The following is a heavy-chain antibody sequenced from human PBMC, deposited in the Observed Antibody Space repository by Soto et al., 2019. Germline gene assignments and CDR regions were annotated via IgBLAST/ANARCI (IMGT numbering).Heavy chain of an antibody. D-gene: IGHD2-21*02. CDR2: ISWNSGSI. J-gene: IGHJ4*02. CDR3: AKRIGVTRGGYFDY. CDR1: GFTFSSYW. Sequence: EVQLVESGGGLVQPGGSLRLSCAASGFTFSSYWMHWVRQAPGKGLEWVSGISWNSGSIGYADSVKGRFTISRDNAKNSLYLQMNSLRAEDTALYYCAKRIGVTRGGYFDYWGQGTLVTVSS. V-gene: IGHV3-9*01.